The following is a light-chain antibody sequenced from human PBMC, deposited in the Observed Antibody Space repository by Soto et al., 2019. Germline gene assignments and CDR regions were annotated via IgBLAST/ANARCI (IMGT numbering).Light chain of an antibody. J-gene: IGKJ3*01. V-gene: IGKV3-15*01. Sequence: ETVMTQSPATLSVSPGERPTLSCRASQSVYSNLAWYQQKPGQAPRLLIYDASTRATGIPARFSGSGSGTAFTLPISSLQSEDFAVYYCQQYNTWPLTFGPGTKVDIK. CDR3: QQYNTWPLT. CDR1: QSVYSN. CDR2: DAS.